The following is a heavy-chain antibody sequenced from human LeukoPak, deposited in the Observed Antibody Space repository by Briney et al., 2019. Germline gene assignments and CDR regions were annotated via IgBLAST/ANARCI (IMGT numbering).Heavy chain of an antibody. CDR3: ARDLVVGVEYSSSYWFDP. CDR1: GYTFTSYY. D-gene: IGHD6-6*01. CDR2: INPSGGST. V-gene: IGHV1-46*01. J-gene: IGHJ5*02. Sequence: ASVKVSCKASGYTFTSYYMHWVRQAPGQGFEWMGIINPSGGSTSYAQKFQGRVTMTRDTSTSTVYMELSSLRSEDTAVYYCARDLVVGVEYSSSYWFDPWGQGTLVTVSS.